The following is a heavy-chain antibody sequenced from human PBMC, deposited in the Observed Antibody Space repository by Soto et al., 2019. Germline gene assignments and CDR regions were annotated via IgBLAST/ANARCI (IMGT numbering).Heavy chain of an antibody. CDR1: GFTFSSYA. Sequence: QVQLVESGGGVVQPGRSLRLSCTASGFTFSSYAMHWVRQAPGKGLEWVAVISYDGSNKYYADSVKGRFTISRDNSKNTLYLQMNSLRAEDTAVYYCAKEETVSSGYDPCLDYWGQGTLVTVSS. D-gene: IGHD3-22*01. V-gene: IGHV3-30*04. J-gene: IGHJ4*02. CDR2: ISYDGSNK. CDR3: AKEETVSSGYDPCLDY.